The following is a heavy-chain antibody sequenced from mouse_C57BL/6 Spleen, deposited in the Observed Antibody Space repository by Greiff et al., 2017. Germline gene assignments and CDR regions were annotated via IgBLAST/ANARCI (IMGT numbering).Heavy chain of an antibody. J-gene: IGHJ3*01. CDR1: GFTFSSYT. D-gene: IGHD2-3*01. CDR3: ARTDAGFGY. CDR2: ISGGGGNT. Sequence: EVHLVESGGGLVKPGGSLKLSCAASGFTFSSYTMSWVRQTPEQRLEWVATISGGGGNTYYPDSVKGRVTISRDNAKNTLYLQMSSLRSEESAVYCCARTDAGFGYWGQGTLVTVSA. V-gene: IGHV5-9*04.